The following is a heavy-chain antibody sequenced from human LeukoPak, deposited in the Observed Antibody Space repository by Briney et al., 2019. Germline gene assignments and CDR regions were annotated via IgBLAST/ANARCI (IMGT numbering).Heavy chain of an antibody. CDR2: ISSIRSYI. CDR1: EFTFSSYS. CDR3: VRLRGGYNYALGPLDF. D-gene: IGHD5-18*01. V-gene: IGHV3-21*01. Sequence: GGSLRLSCAPSEFTFSSYSINWVRQAPGKGLEWVSSISSIRSYIYYADSVKGRFTISRDNAKNSLYLQMNSLRAEDTAVYYCVRLRGGYNYALGPLDFWGQGTLVTVSS. J-gene: IGHJ4*02.